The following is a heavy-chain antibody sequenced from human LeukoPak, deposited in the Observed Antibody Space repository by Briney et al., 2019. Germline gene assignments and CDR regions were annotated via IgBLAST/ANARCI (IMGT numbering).Heavy chain of an antibody. J-gene: IGHJ4*02. Sequence: SETLSLTCAVYGGSFSGYYWSWIRQPPGKGLEWIGEINHSGSTNYNPSLKSRVTISVDTSKNQFSLKLSSVTAADTAVYYCARLGGGIYYDSSGYYYNRGVYFDYWGQGTLVTVSS. CDR1: GGSFSGYY. V-gene: IGHV4-34*01. CDR3: ARLGGGIYYDSSGYYYNRGVYFDY. CDR2: INHSGST. D-gene: IGHD3-22*01.